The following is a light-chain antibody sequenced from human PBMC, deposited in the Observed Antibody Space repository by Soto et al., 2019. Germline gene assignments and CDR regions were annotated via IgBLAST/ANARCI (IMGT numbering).Light chain of an antibody. CDR3: AAWDDRLHDYV. Sequence: QSVLTQPPSASGTPGQRVTISCYGSSSNIEGNTVNWYQQFPGTAPRLLIYRNNQRPSGVPDRFSGSKSGTSASLAISGLQSGDEADYYCAAWDDRLHDYVFATGTKVTVL. V-gene: IGLV1-44*01. J-gene: IGLJ1*01. CDR1: SSNIEGNT. CDR2: RNN.